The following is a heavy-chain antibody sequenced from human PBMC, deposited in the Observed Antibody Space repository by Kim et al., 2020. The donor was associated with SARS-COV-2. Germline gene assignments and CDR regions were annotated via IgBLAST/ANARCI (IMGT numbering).Heavy chain of an antibody. Sequence: RYSPSLKSRLTITKDTSKNQVVLTMTNMDPVDTATYYCAHNNYDFWGFDPWGQGTLVTVSS. CDR3: AHNNYDFWGFDP. J-gene: IGHJ5*02. D-gene: IGHD3-3*01. V-gene: IGHV2-5*01.